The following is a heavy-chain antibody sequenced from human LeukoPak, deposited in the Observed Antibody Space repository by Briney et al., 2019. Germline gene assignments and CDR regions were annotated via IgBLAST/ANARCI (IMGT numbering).Heavy chain of an antibody. V-gene: IGHV4-30-2*01. Sequence: SQTLSLTCAVSGGSISSGGYSWSWIRQPPGKGLEWIGYIYHSGSTYCNPSLKSRVTISVDRSKNQFSLKLSSVTAADTAVYYCARTVNIFYDSSGYFDYWGQGTLVTVSS. CDR2: IYHSGST. CDR1: GGSISSGGYS. J-gene: IGHJ4*02. CDR3: ARTVNIFYDSSGYFDY. D-gene: IGHD3-22*01.